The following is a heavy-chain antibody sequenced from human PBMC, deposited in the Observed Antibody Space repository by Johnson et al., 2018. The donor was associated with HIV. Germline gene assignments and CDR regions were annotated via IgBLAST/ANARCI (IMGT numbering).Heavy chain of an antibody. V-gene: IGHV3-30-3*01. CDR3: ALRGNAFDI. CDR2: ISYDGSNK. D-gene: IGHD3-9*01. CDR1: GFTFSSYA. Sequence: QMLLVESGGGVVQPGRSLRLSCAASGFTFSSYAMHWVRQAPGKGLEWVAVISYDGSNKYYADSVKGRFSISRDNSKNTLYLQMNSLRTEDTAVYYCALRGNAFDIWGQGTMVTVSS. J-gene: IGHJ3*02.